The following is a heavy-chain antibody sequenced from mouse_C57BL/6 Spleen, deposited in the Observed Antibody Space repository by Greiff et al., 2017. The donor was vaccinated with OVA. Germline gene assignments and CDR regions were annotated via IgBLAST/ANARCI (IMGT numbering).Heavy chain of an antibody. CDR2: INPNYGTT. CDR3: ARSYYYSGNSSTTSYYYAMDY. CDR1: GYSFTDYN. D-gene: IGHD1-1*01. Sequence: EVQLQQSGPELVKPGASVKISCKASGYSFTDYNMNWVKQSNGKSLEWIGVINPNYGTTSYNQKFKGKATLTVDQSSSTAYMQIKSLTSEDSAVYYCARSYYYSGNSSTTSYYYAMDYWGQGTSVTVSA. V-gene: IGHV1-39*01. J-gene: IGHJ4*01.